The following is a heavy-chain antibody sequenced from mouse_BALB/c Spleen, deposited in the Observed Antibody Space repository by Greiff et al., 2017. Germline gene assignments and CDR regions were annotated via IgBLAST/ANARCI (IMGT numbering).Heavy chain of an antibody. CDR1: GFTFSSYG. Sequence: SGGDLVKPGGSLKLSCAASGFTFSSYGMSWVRQTPDKRLEWVATISSGGSYTYYPDSVKGRFTISRDNAKNTLYLQMSSLKSEDTAMYYCARQGITTRWYFDVWGAGTTVTVSS. CDR3: ARQGITTRWYFDV. CDR2: ISSGGSYT. D-gene: IGHD2-4*01. V-gene: IGHV5-6*01. J-gene: IGHJ1*01.